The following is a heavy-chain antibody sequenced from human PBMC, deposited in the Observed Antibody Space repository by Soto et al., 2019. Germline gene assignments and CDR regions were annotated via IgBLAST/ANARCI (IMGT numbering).Heavy chain of an antibody. Sequence: GGSLRLSCAASGFTFSSYAMHWVRQAPGKGLEWVAVISYDGSNKYYADSVKGRFTISRDNSKNTLYLQMNSLRAEDTAVYYCARGRVGNRYYYYYGMDVWGQGTTVTVSS. CDR1: GFTFSSYA. CDR2: ISYDGSNK. V-gene: IGHV3-30-3*01. CDR3: ARGRVGNRYYYYYGMDV. J-gene: IGHJ6*02. D-gene: IGHD1-26*01.